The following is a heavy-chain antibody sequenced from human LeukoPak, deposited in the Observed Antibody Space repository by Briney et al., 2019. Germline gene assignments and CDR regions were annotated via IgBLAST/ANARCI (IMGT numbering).Heavy chain of an antibody. Sequence: SGPGLVKPSETLSLTCTVSGGSISSYYWSWIRQPPGKGLEWIGYIYYSGSTNYNPSLKSRVTISVDTSKNQFSLKLSSVTAADTAVYYCARHQDYGDYGPPGGGAFDPWGQGTLVTVSS. D-gene: IGHD4-17*01. J-gene: IGHJ5*02. CDR2: IYYSGST. CDR1: GGSISSYY. CDR3: ARHQDYGDYGPPGGGAFDP. V-gene: IGHV4-59*01.